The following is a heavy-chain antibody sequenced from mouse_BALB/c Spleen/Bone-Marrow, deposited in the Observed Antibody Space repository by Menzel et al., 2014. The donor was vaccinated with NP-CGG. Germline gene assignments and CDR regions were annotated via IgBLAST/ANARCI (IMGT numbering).Heavy chain of an antibody. J-gene: IGHJ2*01. Sequence: VQGVESGPGLVAPSQSLSITCTVSGFSLTSYGVHWVRQPPGKGLEWLGVIWAGGSTNYNSALMSRLSISKDNSKSQVFLKMNSLQTDDTAMYYCARDYYGSQYYFDYWGQGTTLTVSS. CDR1: GFSLTSYG. CDR2: IWAGGST. D-gene: IGHD1-1*01. V-gene: IGHV2-9*02. CDR3: ARDYYGSQYYFDY.